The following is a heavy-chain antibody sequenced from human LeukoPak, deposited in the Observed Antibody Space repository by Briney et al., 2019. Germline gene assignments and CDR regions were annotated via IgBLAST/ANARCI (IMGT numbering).Heavy chain of an antibody. CDR2: INWNGDSP. CDR3: ARYSSSSPPYYYMDV. V-gene: IGHV3-20*04. Sequence: GGSLRLSCAASGFTFDDYGMSWVRQAPGKGLEWVSGINWNGDSPGYADSVRGRFTISRDNAKNSLYLQMNSLRAEDTALYYCARYSSSSPPYYYMDVWGKGTTVTVSS. J-gene: IGHJ6*03. CDR1: GFTFDDYG. D-gene: IGHD6-6*01.